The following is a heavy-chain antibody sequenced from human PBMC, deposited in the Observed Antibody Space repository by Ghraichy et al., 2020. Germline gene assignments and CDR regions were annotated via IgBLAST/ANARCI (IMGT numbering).Heavy chain of an antibody. Sequence: TLSLTCTVSGGSISSGGYYWSWIRQHPEKSLEWIGYIYYGGNTYYNPSLKSRVTISIDESKNQFSLNLGSVTAADTAVYYCASGRGRSSGSGLSYYFDYWGQGTLVTVSS. V-gene: IGHV4-31*03. J-gene: IGHJ4*02. D-gene: IGHD3-3*01. CDR1: GGSISSGGYY. CDR3: ASGRGRSSGSGLSYYFDY. CDR2: IYYGGNT.